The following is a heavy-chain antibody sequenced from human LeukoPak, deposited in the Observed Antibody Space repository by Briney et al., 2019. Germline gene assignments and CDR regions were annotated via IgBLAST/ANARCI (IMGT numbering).Heavy chain of an antibody. CDR2: VTDGGDVT. J-gene: IGHJ4*02. D-gene: IGHD4-17*01. V-gene: IGHV3-23*01. CDR3: AKGFKTYGELSFDY. CDR1: GFTLSSYA. Sequence: GGSLRLSCAASGFTLSSYAMSWVRQAPGKGLEWVATVTDGGDVTYYADSVKGRFTISRDNSQNTMHLQMSSLRGEETAVYYSAKGFKTYGELSFDYWGQGTLVTVSS.